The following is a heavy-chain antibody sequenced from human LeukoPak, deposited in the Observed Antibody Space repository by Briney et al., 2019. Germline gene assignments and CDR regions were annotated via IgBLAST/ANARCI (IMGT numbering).Heavy chain of an antibody. J-gene: IGHJ4*02. V-gene: IGHV1-18*01. Sequence: ASVKVSCKASGYTFTSYGISWVRQAPGQGLEWMGWISAYNGNTNYAQKLQGRVTMTTDTSTSTAYMELRSPRSDDTAVYYCARGARRYDYVWGSYRSDFDYWGQGTLVTVSS. CDR1: GYTFTSYG. CDR3: ARGARRYDYVWGSYRSDFDY. CDR2: ISAYNGNT. D-gene: IGHD3-16*02.